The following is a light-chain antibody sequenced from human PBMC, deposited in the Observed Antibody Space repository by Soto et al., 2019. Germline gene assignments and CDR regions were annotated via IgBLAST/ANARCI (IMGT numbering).Light chain of an antibody. V-gene: IGKV3-20*01. CDR3: QQCGGSPYT. Sequence: EIVLTQSPGTLSSSPGERATLSCRASQSISSSYLAWYQQKPGQAPRLLIYGASSRATGIPDRFSGSGSGTDFTLTISRLEPEDFAVYYCQQCGGSPYTFGQGSKLEIK. CDR2: GAS. J-gene: IGKJ2*01. CDR1: QSISSSY.